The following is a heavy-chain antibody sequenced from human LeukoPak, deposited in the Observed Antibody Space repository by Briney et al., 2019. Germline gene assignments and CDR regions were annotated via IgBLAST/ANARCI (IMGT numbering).Heavy chain of an antibody. CDR1: GYSFTSYW. V-gene: IGHV5-51*01. D-gene: IGHD5-24*01. Sequence: GESLKISCKGSGYSFTSYWIGWVRQMPGKGLEWMGIIYPGDSDTRYSPSFQGQVTISADKSISTAYLQWSSLKASDTAMYYCARQGAKSSSLRDGYNYSPFDYWGQGTLVTVSS. CDR3: ARQGAKSSSLRDGYNYSPFDY. J-gene: IGHJ4*02. CDR2: IYPGDSDT.